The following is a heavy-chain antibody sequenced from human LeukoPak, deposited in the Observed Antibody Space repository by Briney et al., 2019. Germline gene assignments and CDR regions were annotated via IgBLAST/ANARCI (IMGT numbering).Heavy chain of an antibody. CDR2: IGTAGDT. D-gene: IGHD1-26*01. V-gene: IGHV3-13*01. J-gene: IGHJ6*02. CDR1: GLTFSSYD. CDR3: AKDIEGPDRDYNYYYGMDV. Sequence: PGGSLRLSCAASGLTFSSYDMHWVRQATGKGLEWASAIGTAGDTYYPGSVKGRFTISRENAKNSLYLQMNSLRAGDTAVYYCAKDIEGPDRDYNYYYGMDVWGQGTTVTVSS.